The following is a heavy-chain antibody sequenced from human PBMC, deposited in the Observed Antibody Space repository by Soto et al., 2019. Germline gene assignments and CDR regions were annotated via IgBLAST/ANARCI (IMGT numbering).Heavy chain of an antibody. CDR3: ARGGYGLWLNDY. J-gene: IGHJ4*02. V-gene: IGHV3-74*01. D-gene: IGHD5-18*01. CDR1: GFTFSKYW. CDR2: IKGDESTT. Sequence: EVQLVESGGGLVQPGGSLRLSCAASGFTFSKYWIHWVRQAPGKGLVWVSRIKGDESTTNYADSVKGRCTISRDNANDVVFLHMNTMTADDTAVYYCARGGYGLWLNDYWGQGTLVTVSS.